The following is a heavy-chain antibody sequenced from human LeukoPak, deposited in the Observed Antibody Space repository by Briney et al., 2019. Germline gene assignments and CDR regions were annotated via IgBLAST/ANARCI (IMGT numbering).Heavy chain of an antibody. CDR3: ASSYSSSWYFDY. D-gene: IGHD6-13*01. J-gene: IGHJ4*02. V-gene: IGHV4-59*02. Sequence: PSETLSLTCTVSGSSVSNYYWNWIRQPPGKGLEWIGYIYYSGSTNYNPSLKSRVTISVDTSKNQFSLKLSSVTAADTAVYYCASSYSSSWYFDYWGQGTLVTVSS. CDR2: IYYSGST. CDR1: GSSVSNYY.